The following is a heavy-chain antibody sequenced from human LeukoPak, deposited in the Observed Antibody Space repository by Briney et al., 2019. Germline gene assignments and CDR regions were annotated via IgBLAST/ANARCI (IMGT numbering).Heavy chain of an antibody. CDR2: IKEDGSVR. Sequence: GGSLRLSCAAPGFSFSYYWMSWVRQAPGKGLEWVANIKEDGSVRYYVDSVRGRFTISRDNAENSLYLQLDSLRAEDTAVYYCARTVRGIVMPQNAFDVWGQGTMVTVSS. J-gene: IGHJ3*01. V-gene: IGHV3-7*01. CDR3: ARTVRGIVMPQNAFDV. CDR1: GFSFSYYW. D-gene: IGHD1-26*01.